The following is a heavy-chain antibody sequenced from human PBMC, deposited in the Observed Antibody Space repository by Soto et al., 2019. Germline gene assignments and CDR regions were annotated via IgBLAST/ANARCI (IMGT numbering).Heavy chain of an antibody. CDR3: AKDHGAKEDSYGEEYYYGMDV. V-gene: IGHV3-30*18. Sequence: GGSLRLSCAASGFTFSSYGMHWVRQAPGKGLEWVAVISYDGSNKYYADSVKGRFTISRDNSKNTLYLQMNSLRAEDTAVYYCAKDHGAKEDSYGEEYYYGMDVWGQGTTVTVSS. CDR1: GFTFSSYG. D-gene: IGHD4-17*01. J-gene: IGHJ6*02. CDR2: ISYDGSNK.